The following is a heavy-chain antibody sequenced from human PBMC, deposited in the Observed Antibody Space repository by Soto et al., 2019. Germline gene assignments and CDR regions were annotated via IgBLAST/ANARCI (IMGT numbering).Heavy chain of an antibody. J-gene: IGHJ4*02. D-gene: IGHD3-16*01. CDR3: SRSPEVGVRGAY. Sequence: EVQLVESGGGLVKPGGSLRLSCTGSGFPFSAYNINWVRQAPGKGLEWVSSITVGSSHIYQPNSMKGRFTISRDDAKNSVYLQTDSLRDEDTALYYCSRSPEVGVRGAYWGQGTLVTVSS. CDR2: ITVGSSHI. V-gene: IGHV3-21*01. CDR1: GFPFSAYN.